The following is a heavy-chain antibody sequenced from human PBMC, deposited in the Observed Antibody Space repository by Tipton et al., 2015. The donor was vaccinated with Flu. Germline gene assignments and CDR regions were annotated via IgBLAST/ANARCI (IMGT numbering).Heavy chain of an antibody. CDR2: IWYDGGNI. CDR3: ARDLRGGSYCDY. Sequence: SLRLSCAASGFTFSDYGMHWVRQAPGKGLEWVALIWYDGGNIHYADSVKGRFTISRDNSKNTLYLQMNSLRAEDTAVYYCARDLRGGSYCDYWGQGTLVTVSS. D-gene: IGHD1-26*01. J-gene: IGHJ4*02. CDR1: GFTFSDYG. V-gene: IGHV3-33*01.